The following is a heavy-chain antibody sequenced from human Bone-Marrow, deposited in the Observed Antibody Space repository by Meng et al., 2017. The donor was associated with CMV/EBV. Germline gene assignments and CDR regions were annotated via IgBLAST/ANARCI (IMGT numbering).Heavy chain of an antibody. V-gene: IGHV1-18*01. CDR3: AKGISGYYYYYYGMDV. CDR2: ISAYNGNT. Sequence: ASVKVSCKASGYTFTSYGISWVRQAPGQGLEWMGWISAYNGNTNYAQELQGRVTMTTDTSTSTAYMELRSLRSDDTAVYYCAKGISGYYYYYYGMDVWGQGTTVTVSS. D-gene: IGHD1-26*01. J-gene: IGHJ6*02. CDR1: GYTFTSYG.